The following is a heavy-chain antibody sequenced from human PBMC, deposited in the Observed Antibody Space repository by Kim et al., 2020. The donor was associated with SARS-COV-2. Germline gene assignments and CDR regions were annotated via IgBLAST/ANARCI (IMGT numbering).Heavy chain of an antibody. V-gene: IGHV3-11*03. Sequence: GGSLRLSCAASGFTFSDYYMSWIRQAPGKGLEWVSYISSSSSYTNYADSVKGRFTISRDNAKNSLYLQMNRLRAEDTAVYYCASKQDGYNSHYYYGMDVWGQGTTVTVSS. CDR1: GFTFSDYY. J-gene: IGHJ6*02. D-gene: IGHD5-12*01. CDR3: ASKQDGYNSHYYYGMDV. CDR2: ISSSSSYT.